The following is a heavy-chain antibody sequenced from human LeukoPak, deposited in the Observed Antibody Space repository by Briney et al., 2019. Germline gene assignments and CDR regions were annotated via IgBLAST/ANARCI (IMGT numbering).Heavy chain of an antibody. Sequence: SVKVSCKASGGTFSSCAISWVRQASGQGLEWMGGIIPIFGTANYAQKFQGRVTITADESTSTAYMELSSLRSEDTAVYYCARASRPIAVAGTPFDYWGQGTLVTVSS. V-gene: IGHV1-69*13. CDR2: IIPIFGTA. J-gene: IGHJ4*02. CDR3: ARASRPIAVAGTPFDY. D-gene: IGHD6-19*01. CDR1: GGTFSSCA.